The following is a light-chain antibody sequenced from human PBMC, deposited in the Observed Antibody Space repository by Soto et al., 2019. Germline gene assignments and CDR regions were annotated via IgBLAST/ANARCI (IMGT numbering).Light chain of an antibody. CDR3: QQYNNWPPVT. J-gene: IGKJ4*01. CDR1: QSVSSN. CDR2: GAS. Sequence: EIVMTQSPATLSVSPGERAALSCRARQSVSSNLAWYQQKPGQDPRLLIYGASTRATGIPARFSGSGSGTEFTLTISRLQSEDFAVYYCQQYNNWPPVTFGGGTKVEIK. V-gene: IGKV3-15*01.